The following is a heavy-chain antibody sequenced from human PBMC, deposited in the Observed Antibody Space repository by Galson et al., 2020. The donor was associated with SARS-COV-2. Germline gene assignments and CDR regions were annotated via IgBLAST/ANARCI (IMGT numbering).Heavy chain of an antibody. D-gene: IGHD3-3*01. J-gene: IGHJ4*02. CDR3: ATDFAIFGVVILHY. V-gene: IGHV1-24*01. CDR2: FDPEDGET. CDR1: GYTLTELS. Sequence: ASVKVSCKVSGYTLTELSMHWVRQAPGKGIEWMGGFDPEDGETIYAQKFQGRVTMTEDTSTDTAYMELSSLRSEDTAVYYCATDFAIFGVVILHYWGQGTLVTVSS.